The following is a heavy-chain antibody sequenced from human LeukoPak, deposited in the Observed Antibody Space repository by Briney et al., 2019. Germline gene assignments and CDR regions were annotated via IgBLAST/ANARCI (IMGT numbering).Heavy chain of an antibody. V-gene: IGHV4-39*07. CDR1: GGSISSSRYSWD. CDR3: ARERPLTTGSYFDL. Sequence: SETLSLTCTVPGGSISSSRYSWDWDWIRQPPGKGLEWIGSISHSGTTLYNPSLMSRVTISKDTSKNQFSLKVTSVTAADTAVYFCARERPLTTGSYFDLWGQGILVTVSS. CDR2: ISHSGTT. D-gene: IGHD4/OR15-4a*01. J-gene: IGHJ4*02.